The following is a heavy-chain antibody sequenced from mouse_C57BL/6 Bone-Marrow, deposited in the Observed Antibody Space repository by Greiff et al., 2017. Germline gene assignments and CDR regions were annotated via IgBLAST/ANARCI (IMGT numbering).Heavy chain of an antibody. V-gene: IGHV8-12*01. CDR2: IYWDDDK. D-gene: IGHD4-1*01. CDR1: GFSLSTSGVG. CDR3: ARSGWDRDYAMDY. J-gene: IGHJ4*01. Sequence: QVTLKVCGPGILQPSQTLSLTCSFSGFSLSTSGVGVSWFRQPSGKGLEWLAHIYWDDDKRYNPSLKSRLTISKDTSSNQVFLKITSVDTADTATYYCARSGWDRDYAMDYWGQGTSVTVSS.